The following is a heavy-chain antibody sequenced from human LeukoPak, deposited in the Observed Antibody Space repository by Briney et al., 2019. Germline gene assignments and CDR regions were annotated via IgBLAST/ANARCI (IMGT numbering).Heavy chain of an antibody. CDR2: IYYSGST. Sequence: KASETLSLTCTVSGGSISSGDYYWSWIRQPPGKGLEWIGYIYYSGSTYYNPSLKSRVTISVDTSKNQFSLKLSSVTAADTAVYYCARDKGVEGDFWSGLMDVWGKGTTVTVSS. CDR3: ARDKGVEGDFWSGLMDV. D-gene: IGHD3-3*01. V-gene: IGHV4-30-4*08. CDR1: GGSISSGDYY. J-gene: IGHJ6*03.